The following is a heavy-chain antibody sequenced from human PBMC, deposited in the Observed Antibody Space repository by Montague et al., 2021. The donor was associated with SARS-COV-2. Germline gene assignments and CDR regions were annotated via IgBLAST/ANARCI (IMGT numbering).Heavy chain of an antibody. CDR2: IYYSGST. V-gene: IGHV4-31*03. CDR3: ARVEFDGGYDSVPLDV. J-gene: IGHJ6*02. D-gene: IGHD5-12*01. Sequence: TLSLTCTVSGGSISSGGYYWSWIRQHPGKGLEWIGYIYYSGSTYYXXXLKSRVTISVDTSKSQFSLKLSSVTAAGTAVYYCARVEFDGGYDSVPLDVWGQGTTVTVSS. CDR1: GGSISSGGYY.